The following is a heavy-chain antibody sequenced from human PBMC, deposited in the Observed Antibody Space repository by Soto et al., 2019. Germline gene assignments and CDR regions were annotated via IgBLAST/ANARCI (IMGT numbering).Heavy chain of an antibody. V-gene: IGHV1-18*01. CDR3: AREADPNIVVVPAARWDY. J-gene: IGHJ4*02. Sequence: QVQLVQSGAEVKKPGASVKVSCKASGYTFTSYGISWVRQAPGQGLEWMGWISAYNGNTNYAQKLQGRVTMTTDTSTSTADMELRSLRSDDTAVYYCAREADPNIVVVPAARWDYWGQGTLVTVSS. CDR2: ISAYNGNT. CDR1: GYTFTSYG. D-gene: IGHD2-2*01.